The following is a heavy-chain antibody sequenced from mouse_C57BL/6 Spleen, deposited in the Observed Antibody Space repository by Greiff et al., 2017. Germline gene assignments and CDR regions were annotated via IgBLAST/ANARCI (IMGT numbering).Heavy chain of an antibody. CDR3: ARDEALWLRAMDD. CDR1: GYTFTSYW. D-gene: IGHD2-2*01. Sequence: QVQLKQPGAELVKPGASVKMSCKASGYTFTSYWITWVKQRPGQGLEWIGDIYPGSGSTNYNEKFKSKATLTVDTSSSTAYMQLSSLTSEDSAVYYCARDEALWLRAMDDWGQGTSVTVSS. V-gene: IGHV1-55*01. J-gene: IGHJ4*01. CDR2: IYPGSGST.